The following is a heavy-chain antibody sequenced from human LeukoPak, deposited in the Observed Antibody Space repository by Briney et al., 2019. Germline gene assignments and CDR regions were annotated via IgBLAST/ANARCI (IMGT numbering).Heavy chain of an antibody. Sequence: PSETLSLTCTVSGGSISSSSYYWGWLRQPPGKGVEWVGSIYYSGSTYYNPSLKSRVTISVDTSKNQFSLKLSSVTAADTAVYYCARLVDFWSGSVRFDPWGQGTLVTVSS. J-gene: IGHJ5*02. CDR1: GGSISSSSYY. V-gene: IGHV4-39*01. CDR3: ARLVDFWSGSVRFDP. D-gene: IGHD3-3*01. CDR2: IYYSGST.